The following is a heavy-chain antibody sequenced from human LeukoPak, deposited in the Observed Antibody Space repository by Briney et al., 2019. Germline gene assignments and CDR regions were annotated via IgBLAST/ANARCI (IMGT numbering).Heavy chain of an antibody. V-gene: IGHV3-74*01. J-gene: IGHJ4*02. CDR1: GFTFSSYA. CDR2: VKSDGSST. D-gene: IGHD2-21*02. Sequence: SGGSLRLSCAASGFTFSSYAMHWVRQAPGKGLVWVSRVKSDGSSTSYADSVKGRFTISRDNARNTLYLQMNSLRAEDTAVYYCARDGFLGPVTAYLDCWGQGTPVTVSS. CDR3: ARDGFLGPVTAYLDC.